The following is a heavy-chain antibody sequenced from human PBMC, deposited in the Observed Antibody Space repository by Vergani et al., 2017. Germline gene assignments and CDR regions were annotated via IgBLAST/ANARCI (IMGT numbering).Heavy chain of an antibody. V-gene: IGHV3-30*04. CDR3: ARGQTFFDY. J-gene: IGHJ4*02. CDR2: ISYDGSNK. CDR1: GFTFSSYA. Sequence: QVQLVESGGGVVQPGRSLRLSCAASGFTFSSYAMHWVRQAPGKGLEWVAVISYDGSNKYYADSGKGRFTISRDNSKNTLYLQMNSLRAEDTAVYYCARGQTFFDYWGQGTLVTVSS.